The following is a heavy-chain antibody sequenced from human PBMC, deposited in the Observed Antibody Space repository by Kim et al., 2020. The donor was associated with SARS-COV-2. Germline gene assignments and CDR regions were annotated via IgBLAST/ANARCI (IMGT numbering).Heavy chain of an antibody. J-gene: IGHJ4*02. CDR2: ISWNSGSI. CDR3: AKAHCSGGSCYSDY. CDR1: GFTFDDYA. Sequence: GGSLRLSCAASGFTFDDYAMHWVRQAPGKGLEWVSGISWNSGSIGYADSVKGRFTISRDNAKNSLYLQMNSLRAEDTALYYCAKAHCSGGSCYSDYWGQGTLVTVSS. D-gene: IGHD2-15*01. V-gene: IGHV3-9*01.